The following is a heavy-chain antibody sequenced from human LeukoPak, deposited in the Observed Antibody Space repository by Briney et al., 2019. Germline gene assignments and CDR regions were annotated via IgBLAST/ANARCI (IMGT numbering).Heavy chain of an antibody. D-gene: IGHD6-13*01. V-gene: IGHV3-74*01. J-gene: IGHJ4*02. CDR2: INSDGSST. CDR1: GFTFSSYW. CDR3: ARAAAAAGTDY. Sequence: PGGSLRLSCAASGFTFSSYWMHWVRQAPGKGLVWVSRINSDGSSTSYADSVKGRFTISRDNAKNTLYLQMNSLRAEDTAVYYCARAAAAAGTDYWGQGTLVTVSS.